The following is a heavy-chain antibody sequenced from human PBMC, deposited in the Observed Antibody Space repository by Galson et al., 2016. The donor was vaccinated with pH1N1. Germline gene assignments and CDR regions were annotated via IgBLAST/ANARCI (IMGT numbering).Heavy chain of an antibody. CDR3: AKVTGYLYGYVDY. CDR2: ISWNSGSI. Sequence: SLRLSCAASGFTFDDYAMHWVRQAPGKGLEWVSGISWNSGSIGYADSVKGRFTISRDNAKNSLYLQTNSLRAEDTALYYCAKVTGYLYGYVDYWGQGTLVTVSS. CDR1: GFTFDDYA. D-gene: IGHD5-18*01. J-gene: IGHJ4*02. V-gene: IGHV3-9*01.